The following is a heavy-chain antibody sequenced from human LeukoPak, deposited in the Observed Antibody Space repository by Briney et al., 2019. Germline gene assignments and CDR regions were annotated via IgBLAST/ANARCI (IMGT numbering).Heavy chain of an antibody. Sequence: SVKVSCKASGGTFSSYAISWVRQAPGQGLEWMGGIIPIFGTANYAQKFQGRVTITADESTSTAYMELSSLRSEDTAVYYCARYYYGSGNEPNHYDAFDIWGQGTMVTVSS. CDR2: IIPIFGTA. CDR3: ARYYYGSGNEPNHYDAFDI. V-gene: IGHV1-69*13. J-gene: IGHJ3*02. CDR1: GGTFSSYA. D-gene: IGHD3-10*01.